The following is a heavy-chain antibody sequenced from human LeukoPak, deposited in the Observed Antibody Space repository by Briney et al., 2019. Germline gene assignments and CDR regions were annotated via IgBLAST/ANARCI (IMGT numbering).Heavy chain of an antibody. V-gene: IGHV4-34*01. CDR3: AREMVSVGYYYYMDV. CDR1: GGSFSGYY. D-gene: IGHD2-8*01. Sequence: SETLSLTCAVYGGSFSGYYWSWIRQPPGKGLEWIGEINHSGSTNYNPSLKSRVTISVDTSKNQFSLKLSSVTAADTAVYYCAREMVSVGYYYYMDVWGKGTTVTISS. J-gene: IGHJ6*03. CDR2: INHSGST.